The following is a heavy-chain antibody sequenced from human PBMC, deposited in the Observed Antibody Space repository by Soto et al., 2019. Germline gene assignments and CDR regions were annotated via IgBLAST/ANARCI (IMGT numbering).Heavy chain of an antibody. J-gene: IGHJ4*02. CDR2: IYWDDNK. CDR1: GFSLSTSGVG. Sequence: QITLKESGPTLVKPTQTLTLTCTFSGFSLSTSGVGVGWIRQPPGKALEWLALIYWDDNKRYSPSLKTRLTIXXDXSXXQVVLTMTNMDPVDTATYYCAHRQFGSGSYPGFDFWGQGTLVTVSS. V-gene: IGHV2-5*02. CDR3: AHRQFGSGSYPGFDF. D-gene: IGHD3-10*01.